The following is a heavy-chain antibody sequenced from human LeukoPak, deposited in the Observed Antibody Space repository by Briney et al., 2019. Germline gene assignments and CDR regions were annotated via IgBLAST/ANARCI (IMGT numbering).Heavy chain of an antibody. V-gene: IGHV3-9*01. CDR3: ARDRPYYGMDV. CDR2: ISWNSGSI. Sequence: PGGSLRLSCAASGFTFDDYAMHWVRQAPGKGLEWVSGISWNSGSIGYADSVKGRFTISRDNAKNSLYLQMNSLRAEDTAVYYCARDRPYYGMDVWGQGTTVTVSS. J-gene: IGHJ6*02. CDR1: GFTFDDYA.